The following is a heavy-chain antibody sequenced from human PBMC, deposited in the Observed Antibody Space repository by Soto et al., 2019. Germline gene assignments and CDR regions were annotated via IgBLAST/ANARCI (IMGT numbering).Heavy chain of an antibody. CDR2: IYSGGST. V-gene: IGHV3-66*01. J-gene: IGHJ4*02. CDR3: ARSAFGVGYSPFDD. D-gene: IGHD3-3*01. Sequence: EVQLVESGGGLVQPGGSLRLSCAASGFTVSSNYMSWVRQAPGKGLEWVSVIYSGGSTYYADSVKARFIISRDNSKNTLFLQMNSLRAEDTAVYYCARSAFGVGYSPFDDWGQGTLVTVSS. CDR1: GFTVSSNY.